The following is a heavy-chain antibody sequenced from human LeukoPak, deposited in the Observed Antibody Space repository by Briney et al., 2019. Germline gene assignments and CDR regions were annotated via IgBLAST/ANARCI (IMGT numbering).Heavy chain of an antibody. V-gene: IGHV3-21*06. CDR1: GFTFSSYA. J-gene: IGHJ3*02. Sequence: GGSLRLSCAASGFTFSSYAINWVRQAPGKGLVWVSRIQTDGSVTTYADSVKGRFTISRDNAKNSLYLQMNSLRAEDTAVYYCARDTYDILTGYYKWAFDIWGQGTMVTVSS. D-gene: IGHD3-9*01. CDR2: IQTDGSVT. CDR3: ARDTYDILTGYYKWAFDI.